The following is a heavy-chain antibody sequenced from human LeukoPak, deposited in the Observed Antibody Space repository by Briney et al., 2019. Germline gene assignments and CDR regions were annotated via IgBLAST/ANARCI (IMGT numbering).Heavy chain of an antibody. Sequence: PSETLSLTCTVSGGSISSYYWSWVRQPPGKGLEWIGEINHSGSTNYNPSLKSRVTISVDTSKNQFSLKLRSVTAADTAVYYCARGQPRYCTNGVCWSFDYWGQGTLVTVSS. J-gene: IGHJ4*02. CDR2: INHSGST. V-gene: IGHV4-34*01. CDR1: GGSISSYY. CDR3: ARGQPRYCTNGVCWSFDY. D-gene: IGHD2-8*01.